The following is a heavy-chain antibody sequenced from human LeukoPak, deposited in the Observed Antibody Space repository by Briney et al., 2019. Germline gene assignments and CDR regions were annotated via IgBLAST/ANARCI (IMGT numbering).Heavy chain of an antibody. V-gene: IGHV5-51*01. J-gene: IGHJ4*02. CDR1: GYSFTNYW. Sequence: GESLKISCKGSGYSFTNYWIGWVRQMPEKGLEWMGIIYPGDSDTRYSPSFQGQVTISADKSISTAYLQWSSLKASDTAMYYCARLGPRYYGSGSLYYFDYWGQGTLVTVSS. CDR2: IYPGDSDT. D-gene: IGHD3-10*01. CDR3: ARLGPRYYGSGSLYYFDY.